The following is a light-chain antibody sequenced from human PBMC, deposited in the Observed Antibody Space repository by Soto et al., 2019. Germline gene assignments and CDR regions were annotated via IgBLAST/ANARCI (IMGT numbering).Light chain of an antibody. Sequence: DIQMTQSPSTLSGSVGDRVTITCRASQTISSWLAWYQQKPGKAPKLLIYKASTLKSGVPSRFSGSGSGTEFTLTISSLQPDDFXXXXXQHYNXXXEAXGQGTKVDIK. V-gene: IGKV1-5*03. J-gene: IGKJ1*01. CDR2: KAS. CDR3: QHYNXXXEA. CDR1: QTISSW.